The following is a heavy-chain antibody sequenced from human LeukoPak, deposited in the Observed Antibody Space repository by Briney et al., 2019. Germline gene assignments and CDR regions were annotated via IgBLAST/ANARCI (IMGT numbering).Heavy chain of an antibody. V-gene: IGHV5-51*01. D-gene: IGHD5-18*01. CDR2: IYPGVSDI. CDR3: ARQIPYSYGNFDY. CDR1: GYSFTSYW. J-gene: IGHJ4*02. Sequence: GESLKISCKGSGYSFTSYWIGWVRQMPGKGLEWMGIIYPGVSDIRYSPSFQGQVTISADKSISTAYLQWSSLKASDTAMYYCARQIPYSYGNFDYWGQGTLVTVSS.